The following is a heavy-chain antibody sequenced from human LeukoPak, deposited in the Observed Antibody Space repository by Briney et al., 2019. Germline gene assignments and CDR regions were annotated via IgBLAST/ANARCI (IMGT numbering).Heavy chain of an antibody. D-gene: IGHD6-25*01. V-gene: IGHV1-46*01. CDR2: INPRGGST. J-gene: IGHJ6*03. Sequence: ASVKVSCKASGYPFTSYYIHWVRQAPGQGLEWMGIINPRGGSTSYAQIFQGRVTMTRDMSTSTVYMELRSLRSEDTAGYYCARDLRPSYYFSYMDFWGKGTTVTVSS. CDR3: ARDLRPSYYFSYMDF. CDR1: GYPFTSYY.